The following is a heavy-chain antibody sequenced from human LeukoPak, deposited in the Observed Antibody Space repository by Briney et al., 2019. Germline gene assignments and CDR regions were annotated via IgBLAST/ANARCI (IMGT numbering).Heavy chain of an antibody. CDR3: VREGTTDY. CDR2: TSNKANSDTT. D-gene: IGHD2/OR15-2a*01. Sequence: PGGSLRLSCAASGFTFSDHYMDGVRQAPGKGREWGGRTSNKANSDTTEYASSVKGSFTISREDSKNALYLQMNSMKTDDTTDYYSVREGTTDYWGQGTLVTVSS. CDR1: GFTFSDHY. V-gene: IGHV3-72*01. J-gene: IGHJ4*01.